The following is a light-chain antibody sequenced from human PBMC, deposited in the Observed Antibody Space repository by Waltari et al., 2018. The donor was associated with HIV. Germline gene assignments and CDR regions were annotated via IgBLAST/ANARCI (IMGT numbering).Light chain of an antibody. V-gene: IGLV1-51*01. CDR1: SSNIGSRS. Sequence: QSVLTQPPSVSGTPGQRVTISCSGSSSNIGSRSVSWYQHLPGRAPKLLLYDNNERPSGIPGRFSGSKSGTSATLGITGLQTGDEADYYCVTWDKSLTAVVFGGGTKLTVL. CDR3: VTWDKSLTAVV. J-gene: IGLJ3*02. CDR2: DNN.